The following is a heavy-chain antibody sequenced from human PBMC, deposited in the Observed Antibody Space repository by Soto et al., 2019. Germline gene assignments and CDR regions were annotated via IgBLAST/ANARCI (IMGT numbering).Heavy chain of an antibody. CDR3: VRFGSGWNY. CDR1: GDSVSSNSAG. J-gene: IGHJ4*02. D-gene: IGHD6-19*01. Sequence: KQSQTLSLTCAISGDSVSSNSAGWNWIRQSPSRGLEWLGRTYYRSKWYYEYAVSVKSRITINPDTSKNQFALQVNSVTPEETAVYYCVRFGSGWNYWGQGTLVTVSS. CDR2: TYYRSKWYY. V-gene: IGHV6-1*01.